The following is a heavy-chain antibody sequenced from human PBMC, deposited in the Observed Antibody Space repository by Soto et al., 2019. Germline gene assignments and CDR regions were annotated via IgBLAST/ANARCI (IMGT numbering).Heavy chain of an antibody. V-gene: IGHV4-31*03. CDR3: ARVGQNYYDSSGYYPDY. J-gene: IGHJ4*02. D-gene: IGHD3-22*01. Sequence: SETLSLTCTVSGGSISSGGYYWSWIRQHPGKGLEWIGYIYYSGSTYYNPSLKSRVTISVDTSKNQFSLKLSSVTAADTAVYYCARVGQNYYDSSGYYPDYWGQGTLVTVSS. CDR2: IYYSGST. CDR1: GGSISSGGYY.